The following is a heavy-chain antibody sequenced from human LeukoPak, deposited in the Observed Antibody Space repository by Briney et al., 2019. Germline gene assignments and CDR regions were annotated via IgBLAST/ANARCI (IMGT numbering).Heavy chain of an antibody. CDR2: IYYSGST. Sequence: PSETLSLTCTVSGGSISTYYWSWIRQPPGKGLEYIGYIYYSGSTNYNPSLKSRVTMSLDTSKNQFSLKLCSVTAADTAVYYCAREEVPHGFDIWGQGTMVTVSS. CDR1: GGSISTYY. CDR3: AREEVPHGFDI. V-gene: IGHV4-59*01. J-gene: IGHJ3*02.